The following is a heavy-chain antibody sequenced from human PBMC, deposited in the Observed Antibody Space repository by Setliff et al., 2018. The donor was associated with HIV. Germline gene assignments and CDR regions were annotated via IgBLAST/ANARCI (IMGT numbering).Heavy chain of an antibody. CDR1: GGSISSGGYY. V-gene: IGHV4-31*03. J-gene: IGHJ5*02. Sequence: TSETLSLTCTVPGGSISSGGYYWSWIRQHPGKGLEWIGYIDYSGSTYYNPSLKSRVTMSVDTAKNQFSLKLNSVTAADTAVYDCAKEGNSVDNWLDPWGPGTLVTVSS. CDR3: AKEGNSVDNWLDP. CDR2: IDYSGST. D-gene: IGHD1-26*01.